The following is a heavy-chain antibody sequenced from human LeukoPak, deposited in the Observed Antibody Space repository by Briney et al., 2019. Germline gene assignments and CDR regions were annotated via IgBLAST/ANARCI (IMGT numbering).Heavy chain of an antibody. Sequence: SETLSLTCTVSGGSISSYYWSWIRQPPGKGLEWIGYIYYSGSTNYNPSLKSRVTISVDTSKNQFSLKLSSVTAADTAVYYCARDGGQWLPSWFGPWGQGTLVTVSS. V-gene: IGHV4-59*01. D-gene: IGHD6-19*01. CDR2: IYYSGST. CDR3: ARDGGQWLPSWFGP. J-gene: IGHJ5*02. CDR1: GGSISSYY.